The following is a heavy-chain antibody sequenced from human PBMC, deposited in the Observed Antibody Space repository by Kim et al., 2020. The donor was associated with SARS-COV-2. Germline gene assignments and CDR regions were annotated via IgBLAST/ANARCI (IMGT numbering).Heavy chain of an antibody. D-gene: IGHD4-17*01. CDR2: IWYDGSNK. J-gene: IGHJ3*02. Sequence: GGSLRLSCAASGFTFSSYGMHWVRQAPGKGLEWVAVIWYDGSNKYYADSVKGRFTISRDNSKNTLYLQMNSLRAKDTAVYYCAREIYGDYDDAFDIWGQGTMVTVSS. CDR3: AREIYGDYDDAFDI. V-gene: IGHV3-33*01. CDR1: GFTFSSYG.